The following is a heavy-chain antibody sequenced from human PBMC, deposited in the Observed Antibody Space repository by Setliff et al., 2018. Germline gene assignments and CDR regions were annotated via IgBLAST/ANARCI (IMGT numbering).Heavy chain of an antibody. Sequence: GESLKISCKGSGYRFTTYWIAWVRQKPGKGLEWMGIVYPGGSDTQYSPSFQGQVTFSSDKSINTAYLHLSSLKASDTAMYYCAREHVSGHSEYWGQGTLVTVSS. CDR3: AREHVSGHSEY. CDR2: VYPGGSDT. J-gene: IGHJ4*02. CDR1: GYRFTTYW. V-gene: IGHV5-51*01. D-gene: IGHD1-26*01.